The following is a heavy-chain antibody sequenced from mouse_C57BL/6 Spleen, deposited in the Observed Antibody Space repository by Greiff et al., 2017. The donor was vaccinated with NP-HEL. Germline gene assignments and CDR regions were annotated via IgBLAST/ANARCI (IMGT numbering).Heavy chain of an antibody. J-gene: IGHJ4*01. Sequence: EVKLMESGAELVKPGASVKLSCTASGFNIKDYYMHWVKQRTEQGLEWIGRIDPEDGETKYAPKFQGKATITADTSSNTAYLQLSSLTSEDTAVYYCDRDYGNSHYYAMDYWGQGTSVTVSS. CDR2: IDPEDGET. D-gene: IGHD2-1*01. CDR3: DRDYGNSHYYAMDY. V-gene: IGHV14-2*01. CDR1: GFNIKDYY.